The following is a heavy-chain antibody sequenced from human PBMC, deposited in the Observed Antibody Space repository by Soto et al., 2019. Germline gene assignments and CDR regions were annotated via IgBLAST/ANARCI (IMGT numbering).Heavy chain of an antibody. Sequence: EVQLVESGGGLVQPGGSLRLSCAASGFTFSSYWMLWVRQAPGKGLVWVSRINTDGSSTTYANSVKGRFSISRDNAKSNLYLQVNRLRAEDRAVYYCARGGRNGDYFYGMDVWGQGTTVIVSS. CDR1: GFTFSSYW. J-gene: IGHJ6*02. CDR3: ARGGRNGDYFYGMDV. V-gene: IGHV3-74*01. D-gene: IGHD1-1*01. CDR2: INTDGSST.